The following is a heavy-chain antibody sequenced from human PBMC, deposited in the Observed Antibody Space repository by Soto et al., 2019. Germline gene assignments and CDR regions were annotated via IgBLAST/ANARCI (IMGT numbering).Heavy chain of an antibody. CDR3: ARSRYTSGWWTPPFEY. D-gene: IGHD6-19*01. CDR2: IYYSGST. J-gene: IGHJ4*01. CDR1: GGSISSYY. Sequence: SETLSLTCAVSGGSISSYYWSWIRQPPGKGLEWIGYIYYSGSTNYNPSLKSRVTISVDTSKNQFSLKLTSVTAADTAVYYCARSRYTSGWWTPPFEYWGQGTLVNASS. V-gene: IGHV4-59*01.